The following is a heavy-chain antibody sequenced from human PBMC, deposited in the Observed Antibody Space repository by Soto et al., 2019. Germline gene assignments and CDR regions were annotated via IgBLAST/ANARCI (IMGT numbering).Heavy chain of an antibody. J-gene: IGHJ6*02. CDR1: GGSISSGDYY. D-gene: IGHD4-17*01. CDR2: IYYSGST. CDR3: ARDGSDYGDYDYYYGMDA. Sequence: SETLSLTCTVSGGSISSGDYYWSWIRQPPGKGLERIGYIYYSGSTYYNPSLKSRVTISVDTSKNQFSLKLSSVTAADTAVYYCARDGSDYGDYDYYYGMDAWGQGTTVTVSS. V-gene: IGHV4-30-4*01.